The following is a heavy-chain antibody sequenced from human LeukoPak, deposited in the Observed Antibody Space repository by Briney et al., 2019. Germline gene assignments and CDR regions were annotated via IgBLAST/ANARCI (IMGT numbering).Heavy chain of an antibody. Sequence: ASVKVSCKASGYTFSSYYMHWVRQAPGQGLEWMGIINPSGGSTSYAQKFQGRVTMTRDTSTSTVYMELSSLRSEDTAVYYCARAQAQAYGSGSYYIPVISGSDYWGQGTLVTVSS. V-gene: IGHV1-46*01. CDR1: GYTFSSYY. CDR3: ARAQAQAYGSGSYYIPVISGSDY. D-gene: IGHD3-10*01. J-gene: IGHJ4*02. CDR2: INPSGGST.